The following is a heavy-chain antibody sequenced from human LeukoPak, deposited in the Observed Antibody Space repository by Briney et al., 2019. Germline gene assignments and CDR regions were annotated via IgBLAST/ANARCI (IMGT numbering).Heavy chain of an antibody. CDR1: GFTFGDFA. CDR2: ISWNSGSI. CDR3: AKDFLGAGYSSGWYGS. J-gene: IGHJ5*02. Sequence: SLRLSCAASGFTFGDFAMHWVRPAPGKGLGWGSGISWNSGSIGYADSVKGRFTISRDNAKNSLYLQMNSLRTEDTALYYCAKDFLGAGYSSGWYGSWGQGTLVTVSS. V-gene: IGHV3-9*01. D-gene: IGHD6-19*01.